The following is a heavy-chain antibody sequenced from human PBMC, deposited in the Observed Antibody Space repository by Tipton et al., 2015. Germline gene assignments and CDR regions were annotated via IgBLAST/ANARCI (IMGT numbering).Heavy chain of an antibody. CDR3: TRGGLKQQREDVFDV. J-gene: IGHJ3*01. D-gene: IGHD6-13*01. CDR1: GFTFSSYS. V-gene: IGHV3-21*01. CDR2: ISSGSGYI. Sequence: SLRLSCAASGFTFSSYSMNWVRQAPGKGLEWVSSISSGSGYIYYADSVKGRFTVSRDNAQTPLYLQMNSLRAEDTAVYYCTRGGLKQQREDVFDVWGRGTRLTVSS.